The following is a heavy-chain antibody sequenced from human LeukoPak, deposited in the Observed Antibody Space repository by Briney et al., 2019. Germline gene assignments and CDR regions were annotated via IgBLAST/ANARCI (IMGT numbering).Heavy chain of an antibody. D-gene: IGHD3-3*01. J-gene: IGHJ3*02. CDR2: IKSKSDGGTT. CDR1: GFTFSNAW. CDR3: TTALITIFGVAVPRTDAFDI. V-gene: IGHV3-15*01. Sequence: KSGGSLRLSCAASGFTFSNAWMSWVRQAPGKGLEWVGRIKSKSDGGTTDYAAPVKGRFTIPRDDSKNTLYLQMNSLKTEDTAVYYCTTALITIFGVAVPRTDAFDIWGQGTMVTVSS.